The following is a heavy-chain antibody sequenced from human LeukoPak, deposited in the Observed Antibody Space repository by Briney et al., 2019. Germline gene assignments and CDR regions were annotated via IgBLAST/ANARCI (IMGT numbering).Heavy chain of an antibody. J-gene: IGHJ4*02. CDR2: ISGSSNT. V-gene: IGHV3-11*03. CDR1: GFTFSDFY. Sequence: PGGSLRLSCAASGFTFSDFYMSWIRQAPGKGLESLSYISGSSNTNYADSVKGRFTISRDNAKNSLYLQMNSLRADDTAMYYCTRHPAEGDYWGQGTLVTVSS. CDR3: TRHPAEGDY. D-gene: IGHD2-15*01.